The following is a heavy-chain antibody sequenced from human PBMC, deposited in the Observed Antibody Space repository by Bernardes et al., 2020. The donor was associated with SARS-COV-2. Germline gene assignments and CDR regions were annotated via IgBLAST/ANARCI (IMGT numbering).Heavy chain of an antibody. D-gene: IGHD5-18*01. V-gene: IGHV3-30-3*01. Sequence: GGSLRLSCAASGFTFSSYSMHWVRQAPGKGLEWVAVFLSYGESNKYYADSVRGRFTISRDTSKNTLYLQMNSLQPEDTAMYYCARDGNTAIHHFDYWGQGTPVTVSS. CDR2: FLSYGESNK. J-gene: IGHJ4*02. CDR3: ARDGNTAIHHFDY. CDR1: GFTFSSYS.